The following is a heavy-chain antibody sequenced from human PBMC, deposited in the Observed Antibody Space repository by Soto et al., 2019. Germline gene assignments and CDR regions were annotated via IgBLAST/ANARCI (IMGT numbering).Heavy chain of an antibody. J-gene: IGHJ6*02. Sequence: GGSLRLSCAASGFTFSSYSMNWVRQAPGKGLEWVSYISSSSSTIYYADSVKGRFTISRDNAKNSLYLQMNSLRDEDTAVYYCASDYSSSWTGPVYYYYYGMDVWGQGTTVTVSS. CDR2: ISSSSSTI. CDR1: GFTFSSYS. V-gene: IGHV3-48*02. D-gene: IGHD6-13*01. CDR3: ASDYSSSWTGPVYYYYYGMDV.